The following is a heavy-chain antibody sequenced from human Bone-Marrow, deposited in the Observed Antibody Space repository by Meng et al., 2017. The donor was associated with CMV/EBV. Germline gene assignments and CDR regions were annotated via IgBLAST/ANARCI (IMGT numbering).Heavy chain of an antibody. D-gene: IGHD1-26*01. CDR2: ISAYNGNT. Sequence: ASVKVSCKASGYTFTSYGISWVRQAPGQGLEWMGWISAYNGNTNYAQKLQGRVTMTTDTSTSTAYMELRSLRSDDTAVYYCARDVPDLYSGSYCADYWSQGTLVTVSS. CDR1: GYTFTSYG. CDR3: ARDVPDLYSGSYCADY. V-gene: IGHV1-18*01. J-gene: IGHJ4*02.